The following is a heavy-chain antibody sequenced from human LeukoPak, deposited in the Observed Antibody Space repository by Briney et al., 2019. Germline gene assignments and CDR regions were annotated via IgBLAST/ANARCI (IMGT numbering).Heavy chain of an antibody. D-gene: IGHD2-8*01. V-gene: IGHV3-23*01. J-gene: IGHJ4*02. CDR2: ISNNGGYT. Sequence: PGGSLRLSCAASGFTFSSSAMSWVRQAPGKGLEWVSAISNNGGYTYYADSVQGRFTISRDNSKSTLCLQMNSLRAEDTAVYYCAKDFSQDIVLMVYAGWGQGTLVTVSS. CDR1: GFTFSSSA. CDR3: AKDFSQDIVLMVYAG.